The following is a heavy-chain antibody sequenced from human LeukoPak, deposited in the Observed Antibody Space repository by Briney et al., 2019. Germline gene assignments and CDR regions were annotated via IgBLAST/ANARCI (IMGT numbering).Heavy chain of an antibody. J-gene: IGHJ6*02. Sequence: GGSLRLSCAASGFTVSSNYMSWVRQAPGKGLEWVSVIYSGGSTYYADSVKGRFTISRDNSKNTLYLQMNSLRAEDTAVYYCARATVAPWEPTTPVYYYYYYGTDVWGQGTTVTVSS. V-gene: IGHV3-66*01. CDR2: IYSGGST. D-gene: IGHD1-26*01. CDR1: GFTVSSNY. CDR3: ARATVAPWEPTTPVYYYYYYGTDV.